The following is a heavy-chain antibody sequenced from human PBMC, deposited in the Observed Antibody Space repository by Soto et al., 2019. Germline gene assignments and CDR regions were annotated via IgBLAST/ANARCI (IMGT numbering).Heavy chain of an antibody. CDR3: AALISGSRSDVDY. J-gene: IGHJ4*02. CDR2: IWYDGSNR. Sequence: QVQLVESGGGVVQPGRSLRLSCAASGFTFSTFGMHWVRQAPGKGLEWVAVIWYDGSNRFYADAVKGRFSISRDNSKNTLDLQMNSLRAEDTAVYYCAALISGSRSDVDYWGRGTLVTVSS. D-gene: IGHD3-10*01. CDR1: GFTFSTFG. V-gene: IGHV3-33*01.